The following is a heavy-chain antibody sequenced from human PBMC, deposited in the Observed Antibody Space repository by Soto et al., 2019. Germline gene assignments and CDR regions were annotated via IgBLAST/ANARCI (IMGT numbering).Heavy chain of an antibody. Sequence: QVHLQQWGAGLLKPSETLSLTCAVFGGSFSGYYWNWIRQPPGKGLEWIGEINHSGSTNYYWSLXERATRSVDTXXNXFXXKLNSVTAADTAVYYCARSRYYASSGYRALDAFDIWGQGTMVTVSS. CDR3: ARSRYYASSGYRALDAFDI. CDR1: GGSFSGYY. J-gene: IGHJ3*02. V-gene: IGHV4-34*01. D-gene: IGHD3-22*01. CDR2: INHSGST.